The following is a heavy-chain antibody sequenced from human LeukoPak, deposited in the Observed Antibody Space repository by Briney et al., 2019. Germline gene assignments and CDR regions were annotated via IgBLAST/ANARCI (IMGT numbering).Heavy chain of an antibody. V-gene: IGHV3-48*03. CDR3: ARVWVYLDY. D-gene: IGHD3-10*01. Sequence: GGSLRLSCAASGFTFSSYEMNWVRQAPGKGLEWVSYISSSGSTIYYADSVKGRFTISRDNAKNSLYLLMNSLRAEDTAVYYCARVWVYLDYWGQGTLVTVSS. CDR1: GFTFSSYE. J-gene: IGHJ4*02. CDR2: ISSSGSTI.